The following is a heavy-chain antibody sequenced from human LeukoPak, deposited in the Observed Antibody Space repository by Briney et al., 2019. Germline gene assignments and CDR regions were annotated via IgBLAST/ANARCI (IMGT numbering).Heavy chain of an antibody. J-gene: IGHJ5*02. CDR1: GYTFTGYY. V-gene: IGHV1-2*02. Sequence: ASVKVSCKASGYTFTGYYMHWVRQAPGQGLEWMGWINPNSGGTNYAQKFQGRVTMTRDTSISTAYMELSRLRSDDTAVYYCARKKLLSDNWFDPWGQGTLVTVSS. CDR3: ARKKLLSDNWFDP. CDR2: INPNSGGT. D-gene: IGHD3-10*01.